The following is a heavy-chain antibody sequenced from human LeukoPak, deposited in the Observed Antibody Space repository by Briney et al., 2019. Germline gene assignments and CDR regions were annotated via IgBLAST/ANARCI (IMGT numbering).Heavy chain of an antibody. V-gene: IGHV4-4*02. J-gene: IGHJ6*03. CDR1: GGSISSSNW. CDR2: IYHSGST. Sequence: PSETLSLTCAVSGGSISSSNWWSWVRQPPGKGLEWIGEIYHSGSTNYNPSLKSRVTISVDKSKNQFSLKLSSVTAADTAVYYCARGPPRHYYYGSGSYYKGHYYYMDVWGKGTTVTISS. D-gene: IGHD3-10*01. CDR3: ARGPPRHYYYGSGSYYKGHYYYMDV.